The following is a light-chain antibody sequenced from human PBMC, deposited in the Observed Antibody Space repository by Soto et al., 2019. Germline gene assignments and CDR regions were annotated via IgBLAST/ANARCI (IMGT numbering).Light chain of an antibody. CDR1: QGIRSY. Sequence: QLTQSPSPLSASVVDRVTITYRASQGIRSYLTWYQQKPGKAPKVLIYAASTLQTGVPSRFSGSGSGTDFTLTISSLQPEDFATYYCHQLNSYPITFGQGTRLEIK. V-gene: IGKV1-9*01. J-gene: IGKJ5*01. CDR2: AAS. CDR3: HQLNSYPIT.